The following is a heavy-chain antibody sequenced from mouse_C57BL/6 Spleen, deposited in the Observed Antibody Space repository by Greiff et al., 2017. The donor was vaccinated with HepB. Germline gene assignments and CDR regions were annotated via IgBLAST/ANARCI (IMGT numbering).Heavy chain of an antibody. D-gene: IGHD1-1*01. Sequence: EVHLVESGGGLVKPGGSLKLSCAASGFTFSDYGMHWVRQAPEKGLEWVAYISSGSSTIYYADTVKGRFTISRDNAKNTLFLQMTSLRSEDTAMYYCARPPYGWYFDVWGTGTTVTVSS. V-gene: IGHV5-17*01. CDR2: ISSGSSTI. J-gene: IGHJ1*03. CDR3: ARPPYGWYFDV. CDR1: GFTFSDYG.